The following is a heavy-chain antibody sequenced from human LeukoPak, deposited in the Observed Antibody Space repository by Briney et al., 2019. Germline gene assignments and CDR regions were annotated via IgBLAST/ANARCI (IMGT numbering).Heavy chain of an antibody. CDR3: ARDTTMHSGCHFDY. CDR1: GFTFDEYA. D-gene: IGHD1-26*01. J-gene: IGHJ4*02. CDR2: ISGDGCCT. V-gene: IGHV3-43*02. Sequence: QPWGSLRLSLAGSGFTFDEYAMHWVRQAPGNGVGWVVLISGDGCCTYYAESVKGGFTISRDNSKTSLYLQMNSLRTEDTALYYCARDTTMHSGCHFDYWGQGTLVTVSS.